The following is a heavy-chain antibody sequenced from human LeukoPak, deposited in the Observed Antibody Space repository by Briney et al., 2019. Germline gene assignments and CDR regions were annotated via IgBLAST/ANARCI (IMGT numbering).Heavy chain of an antibody. Sequence: GRSLRLSCAASGFTFSSYAMHWVRQAPGKGLEWVTFIRYNGNDNYNADSVKGRFTISRDNSKNMLYLQMNSLRAEDTAVYYCAGVTGQNYYYYYMDVWGKGTTVTISS. CDR3: AGVTGQNYYYYYMDV. CDR1: GFTFSSYA. V-gene: IGHV3-30*14. D-gene: IGHD4-23*01. J-gene: IGHJ6*03. CDR2: IRYNGNDN.